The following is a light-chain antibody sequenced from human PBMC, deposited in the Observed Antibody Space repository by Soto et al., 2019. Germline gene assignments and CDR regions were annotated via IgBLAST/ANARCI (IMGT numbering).Light chain of an antibody. CDR1: QSVLSSSNNRNY. CDR2: WAS. CDR3: QQYYGAPLT. V-gene: IGKV4-1*01. Sequence: DIVMTQSPDSLALSLGERATVRCKSSQSVLSSSNNRNYLAWYQQKPGQSPKLLIYWASTRDSGVPDRFSGSGSGTDFTLTISSLQAEDVAVYYCQQYYGAPLTFGGGTKVEI. J-gene: IGKJ4*01.